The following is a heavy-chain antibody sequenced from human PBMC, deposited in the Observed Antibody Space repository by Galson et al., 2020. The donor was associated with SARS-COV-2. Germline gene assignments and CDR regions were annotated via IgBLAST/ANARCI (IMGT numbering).Heavy chain of an antibody. CDR1: GFTFDDYF. J-gene: IGHJ6*02. V-gene: IGHV3-43*01. D-gene: IGHD4-4*01. Sequence: GGSLRLSCAASGFTFDDYFMHWVRQAPGKGLEWVSLISWDGGSTYYADSVKGRFTISRDNSKNSLYLQMNSLRTEDTALYYCAKDYIQYTYYYGMDVWGQGTTVTVSS. CDR3: AKDYIQYTYYYGMDV. CDR2: ISWDGGST.